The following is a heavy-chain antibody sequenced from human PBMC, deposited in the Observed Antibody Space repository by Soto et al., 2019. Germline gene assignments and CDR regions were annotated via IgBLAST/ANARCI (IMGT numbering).Heavy chain of an antibody. CDR2: INAGNGNT. CDR1: GYTFTRYA. J-gene: IGHJ6*02. CDR3: ARLGYCSSTSCYHYYYGMDV. V-gene: IGHV1-3*01. D-gene: IGHD2-2*01. Sequence: ASVKVSCKASGYTFTRYAMHWVRQAPGQRLEWMGWINAGNGNTKYSQKFQGRVTITRDSSASTAYMELSSLRSEDTAVYYCARLGYCSSTSCYHYYYGMDVWGQGTTVTVSS.